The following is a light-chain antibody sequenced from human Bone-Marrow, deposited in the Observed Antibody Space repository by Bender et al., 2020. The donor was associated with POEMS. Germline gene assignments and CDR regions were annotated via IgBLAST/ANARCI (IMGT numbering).Light chain of an antibody. V-gene: IGLV2-14*01. Sequence: QSALTQPASVSGSPGQSITISCTGTSSDIGTYNYVSWYQQHPGKAPQLMIFEVSNRPSGLSNRFFGSKSGNTASLTISGLQAEDETDYYCSSYTSSSTVIFGGGTKLAVL. CDR2: EVS. CDR3: SSYTSSSTVI. J-gene: IGLJ2*01. CDR1: SSDIGTYNY.